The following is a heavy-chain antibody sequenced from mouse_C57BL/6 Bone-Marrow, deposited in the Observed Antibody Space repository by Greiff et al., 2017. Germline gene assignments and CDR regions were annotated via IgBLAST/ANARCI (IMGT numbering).Heavy chain of an antibody. CDR1: GYTFTSYW. J-gene: IGHJ2*01. CDR2: IDPSDSYT. D-gene: IGHD2-12*01. CDR3: ARSDGGLYAFDY. V-gene: IGHV1-59*01. Sequence: QVQLQQPGAELVRPGPSVKLSCKASGYTFTSYWMHWVKQRPGQGLEWIGVIDPSDSYTNYNQKFKGKATLTVDTSSSTAYMQLSSLTSEDSAVYYCARSDGGLYAFDYWGQGTTLTVSS.